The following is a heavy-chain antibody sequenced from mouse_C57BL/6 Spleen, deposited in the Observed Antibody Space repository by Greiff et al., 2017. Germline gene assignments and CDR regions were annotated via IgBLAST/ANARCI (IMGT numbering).Heavy chain of an antibody. J-gene: IGHJ4*01. V-gene: IGHV1-61*01. CDR3: AREGYYYAMDY. Sequence: QVQLQQPGAELVRPGSSVKLSCKASGYTFTSYWMDWVKQRPGQGLEWIGNIYPSDSETHYNQKFKDKATLTVDKSSSTAYMQLRSLTSEDSAVYYCAREGYYYAMDYWGQGTSVTVSS. CDR1: GYTFTSYW. CDR2: IYPSDSET.